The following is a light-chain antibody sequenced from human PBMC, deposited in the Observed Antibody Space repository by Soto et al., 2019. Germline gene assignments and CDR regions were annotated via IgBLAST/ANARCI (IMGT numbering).Light chain of an antibody. Sequence: QSVLTQPISVSGSPGQSITISCTGNSNDIGTYDYVCWYQQHPGKAPRLLIHGVHNLPPGISGRFSASKSGLTASLTISGLQAEDEADYYCSAFSANRVYLFGPGTKVTVL. CDR3: SAFSANRVYL. CDR1: SNDIGTYDY. CDR2: GVH. J-gene: IGLJ1*01. V-gene: IGLV2-14*01.